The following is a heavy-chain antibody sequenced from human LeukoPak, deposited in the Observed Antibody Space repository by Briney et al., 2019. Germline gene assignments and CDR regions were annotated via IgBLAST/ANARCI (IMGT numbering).Heavy chain of an antibody. V-gene: IGHV3-21*01. CDR1: GFTFSSYS. D-gene: IGHD3-3*01. CDR3: ARDPATPFDFWSGYYPQYMDV. J-gene: IGHJ6*02. CDR2: ISRSSSYI. Sequence: GGSLRLSCAASGFTFSSYSMNWVRQAPGKGLEWVSSISRSSSYIHYADSVKGRFTISRDNAKNSLYLQMNSLRAEDTAVYYCARDPATPFDFWSGYYPQYMDVWGQGTTVTVSS.